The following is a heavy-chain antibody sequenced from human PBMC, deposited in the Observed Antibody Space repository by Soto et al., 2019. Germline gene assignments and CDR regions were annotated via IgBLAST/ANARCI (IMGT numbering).Heavy chain of an antibody. CDR3: ARGPTIAVAGTPLGY. CDR1: GFTFSSYS. CDR2: ISSSSSTI. J-gene: IGHJ4*02. V-gene: IGHV3-48*02. Sequence: EVQLVESGGGLVQPGGSLRLSCVASGFTFSSYSMNWVRQAPGKGLEWVSYISSSSSTIYYADSVKGRFTISRDNAKNSLYLQMNSLRDEDTAVYYCARGPTIAVAGTPLGYWGQGTLVTVSS. D-gene: IGHD6-19*01.